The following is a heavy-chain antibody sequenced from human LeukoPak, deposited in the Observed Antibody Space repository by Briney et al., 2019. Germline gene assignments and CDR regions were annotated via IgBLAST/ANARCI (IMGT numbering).Heavy chain of an antibody. V-gene: IGHV4-59*08. J-gene: IGHJ6*02. CDR3: ARHSSYSSSWRDHYYYYYGMDV. Sequence: PSETLSLTCTVSGGSISSYYWSWIRQPPGKGLEWIGYIYYSGSTNYNPSLKSRVTISVDTSKNQFSLKLSSVTAADTAVYYCARHSSYSSSWRDHYYYYYGMDVWGQGTTVTVSS. D-gene: IGHD6-13*01. CDR2: IYYSGST. CDR1: GGSISSYY.